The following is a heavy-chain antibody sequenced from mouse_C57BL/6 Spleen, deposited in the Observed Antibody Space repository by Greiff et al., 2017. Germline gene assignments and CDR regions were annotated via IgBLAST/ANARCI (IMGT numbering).Heavy chain of an antibody. D-gene: IGHD2-12*01. CDR1: GYAFSSSW. CDR2: IYPGDGDT. CDR3: ARLYFYAMDY. J-gene: IGHJ4*01. Sequence: VQLQQSGPELVKPGASVKISCKASGYAFSSSWMNWVKQRPGKGLEWIGLIYPGDGDTNYNGKFKGKAKLTAYKSSSTAYMQLSSLTSEDSAVYFCARLYFYAMDYWGQGTSVTVSS. V-gene: IGHV1-82*01.